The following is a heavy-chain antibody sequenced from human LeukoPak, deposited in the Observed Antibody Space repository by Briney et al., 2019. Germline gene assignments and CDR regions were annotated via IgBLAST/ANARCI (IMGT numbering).Heavy chain of an antibody. J-gene: IGHJ4*02. D-gene: IGHD1-20*01. CDR3: AKDLITGTTGSFDY. V-gene: IGHV3-66*01. CDR1: GFTVSSNY. CDR2: IYSGGST. Sequence: QAGGSLRLSCAASGFTVSSNYMSWVRQAPGKGLEWVSVIYSGGSTYYADSVKGRFTISRDNSKNTLYLQMNSLRAEDTAVYYCAKDLITGTTGSFDYWGQGTLVTVSS.